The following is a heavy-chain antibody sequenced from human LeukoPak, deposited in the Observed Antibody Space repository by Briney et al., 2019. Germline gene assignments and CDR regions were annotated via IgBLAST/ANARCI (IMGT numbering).Heavy chain of an antibody. Sequence: SETLSLTCTVSGGSISNNYWSWIRQPPGKGLEWIGYSYYSGSTYYNPSLKSRVTISVDTSKNQFSLKLNSVTAADTAVYYCARSGGYYNWFDPWGQGTLVTVSS. D-gene: IGHD3-3*01. J-gene: IGHJ5*02. CDR2: SYYSGST. V-gene: IGHV4-59*08. CDR3: ARSGGYYNWFDP. CDR1: GGSISNNY.